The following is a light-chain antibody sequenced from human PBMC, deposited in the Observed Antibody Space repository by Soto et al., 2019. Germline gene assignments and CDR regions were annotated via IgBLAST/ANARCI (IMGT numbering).Light chain of an antibody. J-gene: IGLJ2*01. CDR1: SSDVGGYNY. Sequence: QSALTQPASVSGSPGQSITISCTGTSSDVGGYNYVSWYQQHPGKAPKLMIYDVSNRPSGVSNRFSGSKSGNTASLTISGLQAEDEADYYCSSNTSSSTGVFGGGTKVTVL. V-gene: IGLV2-14*01. CDR3: SSNTSSSTGV. CDR2: DVS.